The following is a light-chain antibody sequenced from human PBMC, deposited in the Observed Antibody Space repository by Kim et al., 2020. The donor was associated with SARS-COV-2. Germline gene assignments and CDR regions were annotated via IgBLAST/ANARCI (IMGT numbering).Light chain of an antibody. V-gene: IGLV3-19*01. CDR1: SLRGYY. CDR3: NSRDSSGNHPHVV. J-gene: IGLJ2*01. CDR2: GKN. Sequence: GQTVRLTCQGDSLRGYYASWYQQKPGQAPVLVIYGKNNRHSGIPDRFSGSSSGNTASLTIAGDQAEDEADYYCNSRDSSGNHPHVVFGGGAQLTVL.